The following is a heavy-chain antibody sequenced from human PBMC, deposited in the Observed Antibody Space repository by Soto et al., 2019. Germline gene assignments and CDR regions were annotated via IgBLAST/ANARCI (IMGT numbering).Heavy chain of an antibody. Sequence: PGGSLRLSCAASGFTFSSHAMHWVRQAPGKGLEWVAVISFDGSNKYYADPVKGRFTISRDNSKNTLYLQMNSLRAEDTAVYYCAKSVYNWNDGFFDYWGQGTLVTVSS. V-gene: IGHV3-30-3*02. CDR3: AKSVYNWNDGFFDY. CDR2: ISFDGSNK. CDR1: GFTFSSHA. D-gene: IGHD1-1*01. J-gene: IGHJ4*02.